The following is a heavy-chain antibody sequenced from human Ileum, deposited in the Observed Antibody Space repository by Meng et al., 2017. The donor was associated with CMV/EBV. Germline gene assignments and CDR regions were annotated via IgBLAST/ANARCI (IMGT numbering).Heavy chain of an antibody. CDR2: ISGSAGDA. Sequence: SCAASGITFSNYAMSWVRQAPGKGLEWLASISGSAGDAYYADSMRGRFTISGDSSKNTLYLHVNSVRAEDSAIYYCVKGTIWYSGNYWGHGALVTVSS. CDR1: GITFSNYA. D-gene: IGHD2-2*01. CDR3: VKGTIWYSGNY. J-gene: IGHJ4*01. V-gene: IGHV3-23*01.